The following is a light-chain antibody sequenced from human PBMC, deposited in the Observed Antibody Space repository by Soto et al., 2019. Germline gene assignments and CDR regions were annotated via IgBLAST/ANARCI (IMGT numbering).Light chain of an antibody. Sequence: SGLTQSQGTLSLSPGERATLSCRASQSVSSRYLAWYQQKPGQAPRLLIYADSNRATGIPARFSGSGSGTDFTLTISSLEPEDFSVYYCQQRYNWPITFGQGTRLEIK. CDR3: QQRYNWPIT. V-gene: IGKV3D-20*02. CDR2: ADS. J-gene: IGKJ5*01. CDR1: QSVSSRY.